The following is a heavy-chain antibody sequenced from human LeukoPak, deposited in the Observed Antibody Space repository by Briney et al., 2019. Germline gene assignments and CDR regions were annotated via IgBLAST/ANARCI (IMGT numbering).Heavy chain of an antibody. Sequence: ASVKVSCKASGYTFTSYDINWVRQATGQGLEWMGWMNPNSGNTGYAQKFQGRVTMTRNTSISTAYMELSSLRSEDTAVYYCARGISGYHSSGYYFFDYWGQGTLVTVSS. CDR3: ARGISGYHSSGYYFFDY. CDR1: GYTFTSYD. V-gene: IGHV1-8*01. CDR2: MNPNSGNT. J-gene: IGHJ4*02. D-gene: IGHD3-22*01.